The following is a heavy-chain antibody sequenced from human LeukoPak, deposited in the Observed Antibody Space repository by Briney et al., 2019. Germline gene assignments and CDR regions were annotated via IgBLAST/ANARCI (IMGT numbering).Heavy chain of an antibody. D-gene: IGHD6-13*01. Sequence: SETLSLTCTVSGGSISSYYWSWIRQPPGKGLEWIGYIYYSGSTNYNPSLKSRVTISVDTSKNQFSLKLSSVTAADTAVYYCARIDRSNWYEYRCYFGYWGQGTLVTVFS. CDR3: ARIDRSNWYEYRCYFGY. CDR2: IYYSGST. J-gene: IGHJ4*02. CDR1: GGSISSYY. V-gene: IGHV4-59*01.